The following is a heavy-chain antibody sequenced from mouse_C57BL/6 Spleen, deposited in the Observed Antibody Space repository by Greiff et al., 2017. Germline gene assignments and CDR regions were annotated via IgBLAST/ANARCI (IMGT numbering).Heavy chain of an antibody. CDR3: AISGDCPYYAMDY. Sequence: QVQLQQPGAELVQPGASVKVSCKASGYTFTSYWMHWVKQRPGQGLEWIGRIHPSDSDTNYNQKFKGKATLTVDKSSSTAYMQLSSLTADDSAVYYCAISGDCPYYAMDYWGQGTSVTVSS. CDR1: GYTFTSYW. CDR2: IHPSDSDT. V-gene: IGHV1-74*01. J-gene: IGHJ4*01. D-gene: IGHD2-13*01.